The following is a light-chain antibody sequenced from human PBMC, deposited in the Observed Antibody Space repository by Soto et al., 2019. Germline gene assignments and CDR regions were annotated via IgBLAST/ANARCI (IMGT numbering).Light chain of an antibody. V-gene: IGLV2-14*01. CDR1: SSDVGGYNY. J-gene: IGLJ2*01. CDR3: SSYTISDTLL. CDR2: EVN. Sequence: QSALTQPASVSGSPGQSITISCTGTSSDVGGYNYVSWYQQHPGKAPKLMIHEVNNWPSGVSNRFSGSKSGNTASLTISGLQAEDEADYYCSSYTISDTLLFGGGTKLTVL.